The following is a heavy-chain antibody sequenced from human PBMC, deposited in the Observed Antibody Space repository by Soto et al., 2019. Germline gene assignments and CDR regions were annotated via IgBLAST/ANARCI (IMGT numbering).Heavy chain of an antibody. CDR2: IYYSVAT. V-gene: IGHV4-30-4*01. CDR1: GGSINSGDYY. CDR3: ATLSFYDIFTGYSFDY. J-gene: IGHJ4*02. Sequence: HVQLQESGPGLVKPSQTLPLTCTVSGGSINSGDYYWSWIRQPPGKGLEWIGHIYYSVATYYNPYLKSRASISIDKSKSQFSLKLNSVTAADTATYYCATLSFYDIFTGYSFDYWGQGALVAVSS. D-gene: IGHD3-9*01.